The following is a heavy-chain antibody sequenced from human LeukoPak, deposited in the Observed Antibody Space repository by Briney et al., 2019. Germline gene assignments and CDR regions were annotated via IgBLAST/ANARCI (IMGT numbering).Heavy chain of an antibody. CDR3: ARPTATPAGDYHYHYIHV. CDR1: GGSISGHW. V-gene: IGHV4-4*09. CDR2: IESTGRL. J-gene: IGHJ6*03. Sequence: SETLSLTGTGSGGSISGHWWSWIRRPPGKGLEWLGDIESTGRLNDNPSLRSRVTLSVDTSKNQFSLKVTSVTAADTAVYYCARPTATPAGDYHYHYIHVWGKGITVTVSS. D-gene: IGHD2-21*01.